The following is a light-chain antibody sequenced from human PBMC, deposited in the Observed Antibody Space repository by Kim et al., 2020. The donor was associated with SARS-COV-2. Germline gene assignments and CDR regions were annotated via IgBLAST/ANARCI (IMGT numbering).Light chain of an antibody. CDR2: YAS. J-gene: IGKJ2*03. Sequence: EVVLTQSPDFQSVTPEETVTITWRARENIGSSLHWYQQTPHQSPKLLIKYASESFSGVPSRFSGSGDGTAFTLTINSLEAEDAATYYCQQSSSLPYSWGQGNKLEI. CDR1: ENIGSS. V-gene: IGKV6-21*01. CDR3: QQSSSLPYS.